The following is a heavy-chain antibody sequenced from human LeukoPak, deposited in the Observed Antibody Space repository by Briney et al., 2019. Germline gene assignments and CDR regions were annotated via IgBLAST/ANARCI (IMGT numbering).Heavy chain of an antibody. Sequence: GGSLRLSCAASGFTFSSYAMSWVRQAPGKGLEWVSYISSSGSTIYYADSVKGRFTISRDNAKNSLYLQMNSLRAEDTAVYYCARDLSSGAVVTDYWGQGTLVTVSS. CDR1: GFTFSSYA. CDR2: ISSSGSTI. J-gene: IGHJ4*02. CDR3: ARDLSSGAVVTDY. D-gene: IGHD2-15*01. V-gene: IGHV3-48*04.